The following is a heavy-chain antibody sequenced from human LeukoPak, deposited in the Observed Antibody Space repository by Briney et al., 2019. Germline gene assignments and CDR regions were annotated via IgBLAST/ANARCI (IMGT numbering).Heavy chain of an antibody. D-gene: IGHD5-18*01. CDR2: ISYDGSNK. Sequence: GGSLRLSCAASGFTFSSYAMHRVRQAPGKGLEWVAVISYDGSNKYYADSVKGRFTISRDNAKNSLYLQMNSLRAEDTALYYCARKYSYGRAGYFDYWGQGTLVTVSS. V-gene: IGHV3-30*04. CDR3: ARKYSYGRAGYFDY. CDR1: GFTFSSYA. J-gene: IGHJ4*02.